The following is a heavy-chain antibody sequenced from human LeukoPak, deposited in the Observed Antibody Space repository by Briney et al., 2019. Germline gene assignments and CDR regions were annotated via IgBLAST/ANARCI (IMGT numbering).Heavy chain of an antibody. D-gene: IGHD6-13*01. CDR1: GFTFSSYA. Sequence: GGSLRLSCAASGFTFSSYAMSWVRQAPGKGLEWVSGISGDGGSTYYADSVKGRFTISRDNSKNTLYLQMNNLRAEDTAVYYCANSYSSSWHYFDYWGQGTLVTVSS. CDR3: ANSYSSSWHYFDY. CDR2: ISGDGGST. J-gene: IGHJ4*02. V-gene: IGHV3-23*01.